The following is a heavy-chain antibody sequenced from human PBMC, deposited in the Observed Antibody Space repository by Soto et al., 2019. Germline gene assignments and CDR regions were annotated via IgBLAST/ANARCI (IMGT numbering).Heavy chain of an antibody. V-gene: IGHV1-8*01. Sequence: ASVKVSCKASGYTFTSYDINWVRQATGQGLEWIGWMNPNSGNTGYAQKFQGRVTMTRNTSISTAYMELSSLRSEDTAVYCCARGPLGDIVVVPAATAGMDVWGQGTTVTVYS. J-gene: IGHJ6*02. CDR3: ARGPLGDIVVVPAATAGMDV. D-gene: IGHD2-2*01. CDR2: MNPNSGNT. CDR1: GYTFTSYD.